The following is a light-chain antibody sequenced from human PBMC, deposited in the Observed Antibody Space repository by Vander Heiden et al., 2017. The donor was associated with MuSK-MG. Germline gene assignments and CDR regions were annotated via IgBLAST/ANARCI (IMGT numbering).Light chain of an antibody. Sequence: DIQMTQSPSSLSASVGDRVTITCRASQRISDYLNWYQQKPGNAPNLLIYTASRLQNGVPSRFSGSGSGTDFTLTISRLQPEDSATYYCQQSDDTRWTFGQGTKVEVK. CDR2: TAS. CDR3: QQSDDTRWT. CDR1: QRISDY. J-gene: IGKJ1*01. V-gene: IGKV1-39*01.